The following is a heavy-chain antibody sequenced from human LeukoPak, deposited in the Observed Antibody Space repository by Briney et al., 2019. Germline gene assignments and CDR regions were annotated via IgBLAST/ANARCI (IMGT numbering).Heavy chain of an antibody. CDR1: GYTFTSYG. V-gene: IGHV1-18*01. J-gene: IGHJ6*03. CDR2: ISAYNGNT. Sequence: ASVTVSCTASGYTFTSYGISWVRQAPGQGLEWMGWISAYNGNTNYAQKLQGRVTMTTDTSTSTAYMELRSLRSDDTAVYYCARSRYSSSPSYYYYYMDVWGKGTTVTVSS. CDR3: ARSRYSSSPSYYYYYMDV. D-gene: IGHD6-13*01.